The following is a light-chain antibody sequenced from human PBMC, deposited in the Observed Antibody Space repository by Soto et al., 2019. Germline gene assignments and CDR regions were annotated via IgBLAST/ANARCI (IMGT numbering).Light chain of an antibody. J-gene: IGKJ4*01. Sequence: EVVIMQSPATLSVSPGEGATPYCRASQGIGDTLAWYQHKPGQTPRLLIYDTSTRATGVPTRFSGSRSGAEFTLTINSLQSEDFAVYYCQPYNNWPLTFGGGTKVDIK. CDR1: QGIGDT. CDR3: QPYNNWPLT. CDR2: DTS. V-gene: IGKV3-15*01.